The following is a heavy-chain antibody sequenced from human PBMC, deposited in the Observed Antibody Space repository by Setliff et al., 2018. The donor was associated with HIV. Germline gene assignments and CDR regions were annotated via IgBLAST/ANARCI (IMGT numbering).Heavy chain of an antibody. CDR3: GGRPRLTTGREYYFDF. D-gene: IGHD1-1*01. V-gene: IGHV4-4*09. Sequence: SETLSLTCTVSGGSFTTYYWSWLRQPPGKELEWIGYFYTSGSTNYNPSHNSRFTISIDTSKNQFSLKLNAGTAADTAVYYWGGRPRLTTGREYYFDFWGQGTLVTVSS. CDR1: GGSFTTYY. CDR2: FYTSGST. J-gene: IGHJ4*02.